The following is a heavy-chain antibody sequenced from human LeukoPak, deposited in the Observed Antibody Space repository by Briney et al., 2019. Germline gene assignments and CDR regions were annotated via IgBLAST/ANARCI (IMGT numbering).Heavy chain of an antibody. CDR2: MNPNSGNT. D-gene: IGHD3-9*01. V-gene: IGHV1-8*01. CDR3: ARVSGVDILTGYLPKDYYYYYGMDV. J-gene: IGHJ6*02. CDR1: GYTFTSYD. Sequence: ASVTVSCKASGYTFTSYDINWVRQAPGQGLEWMGWMNPNSGNTGYAQKFQGRVTMTRNTSISTAYMELSSLRSEDTAVYYCARVSGVDILTGYLPKDYYYYYGMDVWGQGTTVTVSS.